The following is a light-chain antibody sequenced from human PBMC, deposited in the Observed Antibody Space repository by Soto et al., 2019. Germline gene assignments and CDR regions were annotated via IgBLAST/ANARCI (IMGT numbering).Light chain of an antibody. CDR1: SSDVGGYNY. V-gene: IGLV2-8*01. J-gene: IGLJ1*01. Sequence: QSALTQPPSASGSPGQSVTISCIGTSSDVGGYNYVSWYQQHPGKAPKLMIYEVSRRPSGVPDRFSGSKSGNTASLTVSGLQAEHEADYYCSSYAGSNNYVFGTGTKLTVL. CDR2: EVS. CDR3: SSYAGSNNYV.